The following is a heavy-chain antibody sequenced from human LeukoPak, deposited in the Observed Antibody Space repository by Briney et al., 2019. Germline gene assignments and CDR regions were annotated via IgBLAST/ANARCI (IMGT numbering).Heavy chain of an antibody. V-gene: IGHV3-7*01. CDR1: GFTFTSHW. Sequence: GRSLRLSCAASGFTFTSHWMSWVRQAPGKGLEWVANIKQDGSEKYYVDSVKGRFTISRDNAKNLVYLQMNSLRAEDTAVYYCARYWGFDYWGQGTLVTVSS. CDR2: IKQDGSEK. CDR3: ARYWGFDY. D-gene: IGHD2-21*01. J-gene: IGHJ4*02.